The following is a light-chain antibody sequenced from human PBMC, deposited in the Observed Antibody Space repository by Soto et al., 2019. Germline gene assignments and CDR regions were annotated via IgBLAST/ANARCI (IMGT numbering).Light chain of an antibody. CDR3: QHYDSYPYT. J-gene: IGKJ2*01. CDR2: KAS. Sequence: DIPMDQSPSALSASVGDRVTITCRASQAVSHWLAWYQQKPGQAPKLVIYKASSLESGVPSRFSGRGSGTEFTLTIRDLQPDDFATYYCQHYDSYPYTFGQGTSLEIK. CDR1: QAVSHW. V-gene: IGKV1-5*03.